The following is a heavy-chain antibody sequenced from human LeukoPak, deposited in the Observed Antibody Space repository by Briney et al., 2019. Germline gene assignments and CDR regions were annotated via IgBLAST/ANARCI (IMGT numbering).Heavy chain of an antibody. CDR1: GGSISSYY. V-gene: IGHV4-59*01. J-gene: IGHJ3*02. CDR3: ARDGTIAAAGTGFKNAFDI. CDR2: IYYSGNT. Sequence: SETLSLTCTASGGSISSYYWSWIRQPPGKGLEWIGYIYYSGNTNYNPSLKSRVTISVDTSKNKFSLKLRSVTAADKAVYYCARDGTIAAAGTGFKNAFDIWGQGTMVTVSS. D-gene: IGHD6-13*01.